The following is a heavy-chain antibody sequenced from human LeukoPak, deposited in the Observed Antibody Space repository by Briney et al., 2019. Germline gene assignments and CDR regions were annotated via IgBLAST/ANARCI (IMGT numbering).Heavy chain of an antibody. CDR2: MHYSGTT. Sequence: SETLSLTCNVSGGSISNSPYYWGWIRQPPGKGLEWIGGMHYSGTTYHNPSLRSRVTISVDTSKNQFSLRLISVTAADTAVYYCARNDRGRPADYWGQGTLVTVSS. V-gene: IGHV4-39*01. D-gene: IGHD1-26*01. CDR1: GGSISNSPYY. J-gene: IGHJ4*02. CDR3: ARNDRGRPADY.